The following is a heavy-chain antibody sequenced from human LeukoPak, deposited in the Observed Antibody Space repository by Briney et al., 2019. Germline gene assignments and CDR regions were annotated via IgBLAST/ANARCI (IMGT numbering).Heavy chain of an antibody. CDR1: GFTFSSYS. CDR2: ISSSSSTI. V-gene: IGHV3-48*04. Sequence: PGGSLTLSCAASGFTFSSYSMNWVRQAPGKGLEWVSYISSSSSTIYYADSVKGRFTISRDNAKNSLYLQMNSLRAEDTAVYYCAREAQAYCSSTSCYAGLYYYYMDVWGKGTTVTVSS. CDR3: AREAQAYCSSTSCYAGLYYYYMDV. D-gene: IGHD2-2*01. J-gene: IGHJ6*03.